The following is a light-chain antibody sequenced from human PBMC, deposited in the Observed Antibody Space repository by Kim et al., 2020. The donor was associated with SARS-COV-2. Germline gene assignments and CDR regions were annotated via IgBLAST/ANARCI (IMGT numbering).Light chain of an antibody. V-gene: IGLV6-57*03. CDR1: SGSIDSNY. CDR2: EDD. Sequence: KTVTISCTRSSGSIDSNYVQWFQQRPGSAPTTVIYEDDQRPSGVPDRFSGSIDSSYNSASLTISGLKTEDGADYYCQSYDSNNHGVFGGGTKLTVL. J-gene: IGLJ3*02. CDR3: QSYDSNNHGV.